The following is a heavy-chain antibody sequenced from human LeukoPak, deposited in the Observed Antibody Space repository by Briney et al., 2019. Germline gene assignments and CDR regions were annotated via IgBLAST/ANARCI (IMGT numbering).Heavy chain of an antibody. Sequence: PGGSLRLSCAASGFTFSSYAMHWVRQAPGKGLEWVAVISYDGSNKYYADSVKGRFTISRNNSKNTLYLQMNSLRAEDTAVYYCARDRKPPFWSGYFGWFDPWGQGTLVTVSS. V-gene: IGHV3-30-3*01. CDR3: ARDRKPPFWSGYFGWFDP. J-gene: IGHJ5*02. D-gene: IGHD3-3*01. CDR1: GFTFSSYA. CDR2: ISYDGSNK.